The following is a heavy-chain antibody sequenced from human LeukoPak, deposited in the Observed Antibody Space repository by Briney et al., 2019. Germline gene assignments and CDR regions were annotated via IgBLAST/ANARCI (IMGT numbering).Heavy chain of an antibody. V-gene: IGHV4-61*01. Sequence: SETLSLTCTVSGGSISSGSYYWSWIRQPPGKGLERIGYIYYSGSTNYNPSLKSRVTISADTSKNQFSLKLSYVTAADTAVYYCARVPTSSGYDFWFDPWGQGTLVTVSS. CDR3: ARVPTSSGYDFWFDP. CDR1: GGSISSGSYY. J-gene: IGHJ5*02. D-gene: IGHD5-12*01. CDR2: IYYSGST.